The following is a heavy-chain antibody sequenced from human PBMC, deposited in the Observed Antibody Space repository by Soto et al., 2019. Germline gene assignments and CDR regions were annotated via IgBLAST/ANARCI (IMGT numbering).Heavy chain of an antibody. CDR2: INPNSGGT. CDR3: ASPYNWNYGYYAFDI. V-gene: IGHV1-2*02. Sequence: ASVKVSCKASGYTFTGYYMHWVRQAPGQGLEWMGWINPNSGGTNYAQKFQGRVTMTRDTSISTAYMELSRLRSDDTAVYYCASPYNWNYGYYAFDIWGQGTMVTVS. CDR1: GYTFTGYY. J-gene: IGHJ3*02. D-gene: IGHD1-1*01.